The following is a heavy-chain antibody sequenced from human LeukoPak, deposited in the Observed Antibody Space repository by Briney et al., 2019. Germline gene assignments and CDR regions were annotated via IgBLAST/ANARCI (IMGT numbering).Heavy chain of an antibody. J-gene: IGHJ6*02. D-gene: IGHD3-10*01. Sequence: QLVESGGGLIQPGGSLRLSCAASGFTVSSNYMSWVRQAPGKGLEWVSVIYSGGNTYYADSVKGRFTISRDNSKNTLYLQMNSLRAEDTAVYYCARDTLLWFGELLIHDYYYYGMDVWGQGTTVTVS. CDR3: ARDTLLWFGELLIHDYYYYGMDV. CDR2: IYSGGNT. CDR1: GFTVSSNY. V-gene: IGHV3-53*01.